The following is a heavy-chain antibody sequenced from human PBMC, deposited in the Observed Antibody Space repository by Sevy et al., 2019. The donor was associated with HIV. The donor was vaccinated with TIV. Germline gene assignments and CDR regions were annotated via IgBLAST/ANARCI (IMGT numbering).Heavy chain of an antibody. V-gene: IGHV3-20*04. Sequence: GGSLRLSCAASGFTSDDYGMTWVRQVPGRGLEWVSGINWNGISTGYAESVKGRFTISTDNAKNSLYLQMNSLRAEDTAVYYCARGGWGYCSRSTCYALDFWGQGTLVTVSS. CDR3: ARGGWGYCSRSTCYALDF. CDR2: INWNGIST. J-gene: IGHJ4*02. CDR1: GFTSDDYG. D-gene: IGHD2-2*01.